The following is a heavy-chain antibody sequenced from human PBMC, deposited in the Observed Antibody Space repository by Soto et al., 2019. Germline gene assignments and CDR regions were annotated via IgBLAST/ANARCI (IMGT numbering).Heavy chain of an antibody. CDR1: GFTFSSYS. CDR2: ISSSSSYI. J-gene: IGHJ4*02. Sequence: PGGSLRLSCAASGFTFSSYSMNWVRQAPGKGLEWVSSISSSSSYIYYADSVKGRFTISRDNAKNSLYLQMNSLRAEDTAVYYCARHPYCSSTSCYSVFDYWGQGTLVTVS. V-gene: IGHV3-21*01. CDR3: ARHPYCSSTSCYSVFDY. D-gene: IGHD2-2*01.